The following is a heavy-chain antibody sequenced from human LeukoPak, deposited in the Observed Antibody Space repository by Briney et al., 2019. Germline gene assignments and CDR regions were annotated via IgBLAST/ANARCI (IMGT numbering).Heavy chain of an antibody. J-gene: IGHJ3*02. V-gene: IGHV4-59*08. CDR1: GGSMNDYY. CDR2: MYYSGST. Sequence: SETLSLTCTVSGGSMNDYYWTWIRQPPGRGLEWIGYMYYSGSTKYNPSLKSRLTISVDTSKNQFSLKLSSVTAADTAVYYCARLTPNSGYDFDIWGXXTXXTXSS. D-gene: IGHD4-23*01. CDR3: ARLTPNSGYDFDI.